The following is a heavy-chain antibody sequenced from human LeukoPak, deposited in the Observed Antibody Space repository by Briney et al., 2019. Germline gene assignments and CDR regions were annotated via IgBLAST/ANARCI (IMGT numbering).Heavy chain of an antibody. Sequence: GASVKVSCKASGYTFTSYYMHWVRQAPGQGLEWMGGIIPIFGTANYAQKFQGRVTITADESTSTAYMELSSLRSEDTAVYYCARARDIAAAGYAFDIWGQGTMVTVSS. D-gene: IGHD6-13*01. CDR1: GYTFTSYY. V-gene: IGHV1-69*13. J-gene: IGHJ3*02. CDR3: ARARDIAAAGYAFDI. CDR2: IIPIFGTA.